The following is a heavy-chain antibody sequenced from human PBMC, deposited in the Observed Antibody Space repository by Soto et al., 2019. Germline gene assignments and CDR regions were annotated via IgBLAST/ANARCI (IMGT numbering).Heavy chain of an antibody. CDR1: GFSLSTSGVG. CDR2: IYWDDDK. D-gene: IGHD3-22*01. Sequence: QITLKESGPTLVKPTQPLTLTCTFSGFSLSTSGVGVGWIRQPPGKALEWLALIYWDDDKRYSPSLKSRLTITKDTSKNQVVLTMTNMDPVDTATYYCAHTHDSSGYYSPLFDYWGQGTLVTVSS. V-gene: IGHV2-5*02. J-gene: IGHJ4*02. CDR3: AHTHDSSGYYSPLFDY.